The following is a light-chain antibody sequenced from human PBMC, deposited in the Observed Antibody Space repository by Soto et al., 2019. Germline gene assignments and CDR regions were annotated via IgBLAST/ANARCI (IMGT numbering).Light chain of an antibody. V-gene: IGLV4-60*03. CDR1: SGHSDFI. Sequence: QLVLTQSSSASASLGSSVKLTCTLSSGHSDFIIAWHQQQPGKAPRYLMQGRGDGKYYKGSGVPDRFSGSTSGADRFLSISNLQSGDEADYFCETWDRNIRVFGGGTKLTVL. J-gene: IGLJ3*02. CDR3: ETWDRNIRV. CDR2: GRGDGKY.